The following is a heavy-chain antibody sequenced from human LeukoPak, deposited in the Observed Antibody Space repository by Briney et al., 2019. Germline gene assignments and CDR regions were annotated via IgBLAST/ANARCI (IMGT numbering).Heavy chain of an antibody. Sequence: ASVKVSCKVSGYTLTELSMHWVRQAPGKGPEWMGGFDPEDGETIYAQKFQGRVTMTEDTSTDTAYMELSSLRSEDTAVYYCATGGASGYDFDYWGQGTLVTVSS. CDR2: FDPEDGET. D-gene: IGHD5-12*01. CDR1: GYTLTELS. CDR3: ATGGASGYDFDY. J-gene: IGHJ4*02. V-gene: IGHV1-24*01.